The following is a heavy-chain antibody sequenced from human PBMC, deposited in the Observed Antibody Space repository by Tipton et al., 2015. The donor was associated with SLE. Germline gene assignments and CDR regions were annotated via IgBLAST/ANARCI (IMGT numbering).Heavy chain of an antibody. D-gene: IGHD3-3*01. CDR3: ARADVLRFLEWLLLDYYYMDV. CDR1: GFTFSSYA. V-gene: IGHV3-48*04. CDR2: ISSSSSTI. Sequence: SLRLSCAASGFTFSSYAMHWVRQAPGKGLEWVSYISSSSSTIYYADSVKGRFTISRDNAKNSLYLQMNSLRAEDTAVYYCARADVLRFLEWLLLDYYYMDVWGKGTTVTVSS. J-gene: IGHJ6*03.